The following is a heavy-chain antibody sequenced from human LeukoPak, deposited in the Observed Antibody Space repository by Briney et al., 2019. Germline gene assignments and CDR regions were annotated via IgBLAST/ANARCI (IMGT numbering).Heavy chain of an antibody. CDR1: GGTFSSYA. CDR3: ARDVVVPAAIPTFFGVEP. J-gene: IGHJ5*02. CDR2: ISAYNGNT. D-gene: IGHD2-2*02. V-gene: IGHV1-18*01. Sequence: ASVKVSCKASGGTFSSYAISWVRQAPGQGLEWMGWISAYNGNTDYAKKLQGRVTMTTDTSTSTAYMELRSLRSDDTAVYYCARDVVVPAAIPTFFGVEPWGQGTLVTVSS.